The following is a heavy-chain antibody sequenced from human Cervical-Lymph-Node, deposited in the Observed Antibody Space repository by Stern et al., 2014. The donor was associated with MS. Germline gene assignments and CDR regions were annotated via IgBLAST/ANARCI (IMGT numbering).Heavy chain of an antibody. CDR1: GFTFSSYW. J-gene: IGHJ5*02. CDR3: ARPECTGGSCYSSWFDP. Sequence: MQLVQSGGGLVQPGGSLRLSCAASGFTFSSYWMSWVRQAPGKGQERVANIKLDGSQKYYVDSVKGRFPISRDNAKNSLYLQMNSLRAEDTAVYYCARPECTGGSCYSSWFDPGGQGTLGTVS. V-gene: IGHV3-7*01. D-gene: IGHD2-15*01. CDR2: IKLDGSQK.